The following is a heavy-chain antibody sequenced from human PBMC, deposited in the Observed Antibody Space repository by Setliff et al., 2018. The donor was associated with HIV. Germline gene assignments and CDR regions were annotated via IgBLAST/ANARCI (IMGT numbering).Heavy chain of an antibody. Sequence: GGSLRLSCEASGFTFSDYYISWVRQAPGKGLEWVSYISAINSYTNYADSVKGRLTISRDNARTSLFLEMRSLRDEDTAVYLCANLWELGAWGQGTLVTVSS. J-gene: IGHJ5*02. CDR3: ANLWELGA. CDR2: ISAINSYT. CDR1: GFTFSDYY. D-gene: IGHD3-16*01. V-gene: IGHV3-11*03.